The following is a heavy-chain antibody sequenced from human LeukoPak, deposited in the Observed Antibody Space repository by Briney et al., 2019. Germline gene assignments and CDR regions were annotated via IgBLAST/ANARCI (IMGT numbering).Heavy chain of an antibody. V-gene: IGHV1-69*05. CDR3: AVSSTSCYSCSGPGYFQH. CDR1: GGTFSSYA. Sequence: ASVKVSCKASGGTFSSYAISWVRQAPGQGLEWMGGIIPIFGTANYAQKFQGRVTITTDESTSTAYMELSSLRSEDTAVYYCAVSSTSCYSCSGPGYFQHWGQGTLVTVSS. J-gene: IGHJ1*01. D-gene: IGHD2-2*02. CDR2: IIPIFGTA.